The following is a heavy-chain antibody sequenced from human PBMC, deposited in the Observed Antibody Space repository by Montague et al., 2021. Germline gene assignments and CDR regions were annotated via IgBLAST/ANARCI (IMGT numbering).Heavy chain of an antibody. D-gene: IGHD7-27*01. Sequence: SETLSLTCTVTGGSISEFYWSWIRQSPEKGLEWIGYIYDSGTTNHNPSLKSRVTISADTSMNQFSLNLRSVTAADTAVYFCARRLGIRVPFDYWGQGTLVTVSS. V-gene: IGHV4-59*08. CDR1: GGSISEFY. CDR2: IYDSGTT. CDR3: ARRLGIRVPFDY. J-gene: IGHJ4*02.